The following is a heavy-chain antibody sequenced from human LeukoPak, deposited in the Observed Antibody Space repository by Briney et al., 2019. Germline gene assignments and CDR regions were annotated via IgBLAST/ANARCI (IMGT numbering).Heavy chain of an antibody. CDR3: ARSLKGAGMDV. CDR2: IYYSGST. Sequence: SETLSLTCTVSGGSISSYYWSWIRQPPGKGLEWIGYIYYSGSTNYNPSLKSRVTISVDTSKNQFSLKLSSVTAADTAVCYCARSLKGAGMDVWGKGTTVTVSS. J-gene: IGHJ6*04. D-gene: IGHD3-16*01. CDR1: GGSISSYY. V-gene: IGHV4-59*01.